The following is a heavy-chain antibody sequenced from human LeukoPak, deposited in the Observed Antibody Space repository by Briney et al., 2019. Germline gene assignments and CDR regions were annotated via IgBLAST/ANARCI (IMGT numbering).Heavy chain of an antibody. Sequence: SETLSLTCSVSGGSITSLYCNWIRQPPGKGLEWIGSTYYSGTFDYNPSLESRVTMSVDTSKNQFSLNLRSVTAADTAVYYCAGSHYYASGSGYWGQGTLVTVSS. D-gene: IGHD3-10*01. CDR1: GGSITSLY. V-gene: IGHV4-59*08. CDR2: TYYSGTF. CDR3: AGSHYYASGSGY. J-gene: IGHJ4*02.